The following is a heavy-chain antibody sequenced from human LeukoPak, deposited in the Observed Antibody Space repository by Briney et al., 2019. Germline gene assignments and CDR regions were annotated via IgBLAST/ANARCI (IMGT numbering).Heavy chain of an antibody. V-gene: IGHV4-59*08. D-gene: IGHD6-6*01. J-gene: IGHJ2*01. CDR1: GGSISSYY. CDR2: IYYSGST. Sequence: SETLSLTCTVSGGSISSYYWSWIWQPPGKGLERIGYIYYSGSTNYNPSLKSRVTISVDTSKNQFSLKLRFVTAADTAVYYCARGVKIEYSSSSRNWYFDLWGRGTLVTVSS. CDR3: ARGVKIEYSSSSRNWYFDL.